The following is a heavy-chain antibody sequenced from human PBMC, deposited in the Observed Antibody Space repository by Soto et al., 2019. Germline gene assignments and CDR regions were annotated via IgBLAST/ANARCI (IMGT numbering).Heavy chain of an antibody. D-gene: IGHD5-12*01. Sequence: QVQLVQSGAEVRQPASSVKVSCKTSGGTFSSYAISWVRQAPGQGLEWMGGIGPIVDTATYAQKFQGRVTITADETKSTAYMALSRLRSDDTAVYYGVRVVANPGYPDYWGQGTLVTVSS. CDR2: IGPIVDTA. CDR3: VRVVANPGYPDY. J-gene: IGHJ4*02. V-gene: IGHV1-69*12. CDR1: GGTFSSYA.